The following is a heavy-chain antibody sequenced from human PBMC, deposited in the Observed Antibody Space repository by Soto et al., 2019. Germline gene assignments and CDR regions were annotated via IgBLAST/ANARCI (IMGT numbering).Heavy chain of an antibody. CDR1: GYTFTSYD. J-gene: IGHJ6*03. V-gene: IGHV1-8*01. Sequence: ASVKVSCKASGYTFTSYDINWVRQATGQGLEWMGWMNPNSGNTGYAQKFQGRVTMTRNTSISTAYMELSSLRSEDTAVYYCARTTLYYYYMDVWGKGTTVTVSS. CDR3: ARTTLYYYYMDV. CDR2: MNPNSGNT.